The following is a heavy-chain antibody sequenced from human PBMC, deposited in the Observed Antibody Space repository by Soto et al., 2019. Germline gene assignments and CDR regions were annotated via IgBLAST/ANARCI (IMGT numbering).Heavy chain of an antibody. CDR1: GYTFTSYA. CDR2: INAGNGNT. V-gene: IGHV1-3*01. Sequence: SVKVSCKASGYTFTSYAMHWVRQAPGQRLEWMGWINAGNGNTKYSQKFQGRVTITRDTSASTAYMELSSLRSEDTAVYYCARAVSTYYYYYGMDVWGQGTTVTVSS. CDR3: ARAVSTYYYYYGMDV. J-gene: IGHJ6*02.